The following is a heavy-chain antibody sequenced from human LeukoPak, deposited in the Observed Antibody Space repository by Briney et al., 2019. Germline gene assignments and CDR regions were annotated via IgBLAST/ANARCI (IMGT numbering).Heavy chain of an antibody. Sequence: SETLSLTCTVSGGSISSGSYYWSWIRQPAGKGLEWIGRIYTSGSTNYNPSLKSRVIISVDTSKNQFSLKLSSVTAADTAVYYCARDNSPITGTTFFDYWGQGTLVTVSS. CDR3: ARDNSPITGTTFFDY. CDR2: IYTSGST. V-gene: IGHV4-61*02. D-gene: IGHD1-7*01. CDR1: GGSISSGSYY. J-gene: IGHJ4*02.